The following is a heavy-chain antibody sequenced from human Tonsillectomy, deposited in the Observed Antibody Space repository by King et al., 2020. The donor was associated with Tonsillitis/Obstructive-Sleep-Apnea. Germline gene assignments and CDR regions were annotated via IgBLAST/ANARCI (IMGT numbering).Heavy chain of an antibody. D-gene: IGHD2-2*01. CDR2: ISYDGSNK. V-gene: IGHV3-30*04. Sequence: VQLVESGGGVVQPGRSLRLSCAASGFTFSSYAMHWVRQAPGKGLEWVAVISYDGSNKYYADSVKGRFTISRDNSKNTLYLQMNSLRAEDTAVYYCARDSAELACSSTSCLPGYYYYYMDVWGKGTTVTVSS. CDR3: ARDSAELACSSTSCLPGYYYYYMDV. CDR1: GFTFSSYA. J-gene: IGHJ6*03.